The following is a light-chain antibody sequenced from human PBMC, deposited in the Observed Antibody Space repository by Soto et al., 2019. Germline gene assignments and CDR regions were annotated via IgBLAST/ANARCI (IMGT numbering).Light chain of an antibody. CDR2: GHN. CDR1: SSNIGSNV. J-gene: IGLJ1*01. V-gene: IGLV1-44*01. CDR3: QSYESSSLSGFV. Sequence: QSVLTQPPSVSGTPGQRVTISCAGSSSNIGSNVVNWYQHLPGRAPKLLIYGHNQRPSGVPDRFSGSKSGTSASLAISGLQSEDEAEYYCQSYESSSLSGFVFGSGTKLTVL.